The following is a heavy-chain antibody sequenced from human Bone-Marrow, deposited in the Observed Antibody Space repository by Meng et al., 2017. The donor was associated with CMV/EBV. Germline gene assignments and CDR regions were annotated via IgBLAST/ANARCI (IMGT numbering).Heavy chain of an antibody. Sequence: GESLKISCAASAFIFSSYDMHWVRQAPGKGLEWVAVISYDGSNKYYADSVKGRFTISRDNSKSTLNLQMNSLRAEDTAVYYCARDGEEYQLLHYYYYGMDVWGQGTTVTVSS. J-gene: IGHJ6*02. D-gene: IGHD2-2*01. V-gene: IGHV3-30-3*01. CDR1: AFIFSSYD. CDR2: ISYDGSNK. CDR3: ARDGEEYQLLHYYYYGMDV.